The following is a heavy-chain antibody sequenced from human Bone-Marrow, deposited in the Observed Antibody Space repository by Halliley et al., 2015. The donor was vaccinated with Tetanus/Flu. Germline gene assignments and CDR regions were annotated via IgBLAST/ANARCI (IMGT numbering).Heavy chain of an antibody. Sequence: QLAQSGGEVKKPGASVKVSCKASGYRFTSFGITWVRQAPGQGLEWMGWISGYDGNAGYAQSLQGRVTMTTDTSTNTAYMELRSLRSDDTAVYYCAREGEKLVAGGRGGFDPWGQGTLVTVSS. J-gene: IGHJ5*02. D-gene: IGHD6-19*01. CDR2: ISGYDGNA. CDR3: AREGEKLVAGGRGGFDP. CDR1: GYRFTSFG. V-gene: IGHV1-18*01.